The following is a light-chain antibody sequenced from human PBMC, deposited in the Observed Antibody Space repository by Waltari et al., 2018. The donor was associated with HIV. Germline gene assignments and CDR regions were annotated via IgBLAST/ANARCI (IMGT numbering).Light chain of an antibody. CDR2: DVT. CDR1: SADVGSYNY. V-gene: IGLV2-14*03. J-gene: IGLJ3*02. CDR3: SSYVGSSTSWL. Sequence: QSALTHPASVSGSPGQSIVISCTGTSADVGSYNYVSWYQQHPGKVPKLVIYDVTSRPSGVSNRFSGSKSGNTASLTISGLRADDEADYYCSSYVGSSTSWLFGGGTKLTV.